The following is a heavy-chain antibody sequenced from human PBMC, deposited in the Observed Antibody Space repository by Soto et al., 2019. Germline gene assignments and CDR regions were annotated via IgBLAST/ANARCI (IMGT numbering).Heavy chain of an antibody. CDR2: IENHGGTK. J-gene: IGHJ4*02. D-gene: IGHD1-1*01. Sequence: QVQLVESGGGVVQPGTSLRLSCAAYGFLFSRFGMHWVRQAPGKGLEWVAVIENHGGTKDYADSVRGRFTISRDNSRKTLFLEMSSLRVEDTAIYYCARDEEYDDNGLDYWGQGTLVTVSS. V-gene: IGHV3-33*01. CDR1: GFLFSRFG. CDR3: ARDEEYDDNGLDY.